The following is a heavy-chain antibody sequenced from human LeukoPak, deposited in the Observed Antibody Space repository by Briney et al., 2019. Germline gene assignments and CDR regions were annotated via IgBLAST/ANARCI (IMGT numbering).Heavy chain of an antibody. J-gene: IGHJ4*02. CDR3: AKDRGFSGYDLTDY. V-gene: IGHV3-23*01. D-gene: IGHD5-12*01. CDR1: GFTFSSYA. CDR2: IRGSGGST. Sequence: GGSLRLSCAASGFTFSSYAMSWVRQAPGKGLEWVSAIRGSGGSTYYADSVKGRFTISRDNSKNTLYLQMNSLRAEDTAVYYCAKDRGFSGYDLTDYWGQGTLVTVSS.